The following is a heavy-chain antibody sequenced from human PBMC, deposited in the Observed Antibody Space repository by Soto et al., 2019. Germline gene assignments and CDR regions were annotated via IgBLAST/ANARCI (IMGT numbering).Heavy chain of an antibody. Sequence: QVQLVESGGGVVQPGRSLRLSCAASGFTFSSYGMHWVRQAPGKGLEWVTVTWYDRTKKYYADSVKGRFTISRDNSKNTLYLQMNSLRAEDTAVYYCARGSQGDAFDIWGQGTTVTVSS. CDR1: GFTFSSYG. CDR3: ARGSQGDAFDI. CDR2: TWYDRTKK. J-gene: IGHJ3*02. V-gene: IGHV3-33*01.